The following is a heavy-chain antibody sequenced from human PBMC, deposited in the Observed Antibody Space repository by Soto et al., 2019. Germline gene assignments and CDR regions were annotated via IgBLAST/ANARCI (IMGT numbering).Heavy chain of an antibody. V-gene: IGHV3-21*01. CDR1: GFTFSGFS. CDR3: AREADFASSGYVLDY. D-gene: IGHD3-22*01. J-gene: IGHJ4*02. Sequence: GSLRLSCAASGFTFSGFSMNWVRQAPGKGLEWVSSVTSSPSSMFYADSVKGRFTISRDDAKDSLFLQMNSLRADDTAVYYCAREADFASSGYVLDYWGLGTLVTVSS. CDR2: VTSSPSSM.